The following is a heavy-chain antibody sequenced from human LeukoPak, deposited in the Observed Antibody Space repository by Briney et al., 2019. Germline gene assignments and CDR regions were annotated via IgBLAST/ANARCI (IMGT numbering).Heavy chain of an antibody. Sequence: GGSLRLSCAASGFTFSSYGMHWVRQAPGKGLEWVAFIRYDGSNKYYADSVQGRFTISRDNSKNTLYLQMNSLRAEDTAVYYCAKGKVVVVAALFDYWGQGTLVTVSS. CDR3: AKGKVVVVAALFDY. J-gene: IGHJ4*02. D-gene: IGHD2-15*01. CDR1: GFTFSSYG. CDR2: IRYDGSNK. V-gene: IGHV3-30*02.